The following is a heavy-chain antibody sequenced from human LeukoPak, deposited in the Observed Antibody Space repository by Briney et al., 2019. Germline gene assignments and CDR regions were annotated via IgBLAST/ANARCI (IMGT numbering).Heavy chain of an antibody. CDR1: GSSISTYY. Sequence: SETLSLTCTVSGSSISTYYWSWIRQPAGKGLEWIGRIHSSGTTHYNPSLRSRVTLSIDTSKNQFSLKLSSVTAADTAVYYCGRLNLPAVSGAFDYWGQGTLVTVSS. D-gene: IGHD2-2*01. V-gene: IGHV4-4*07. J-gene: IGHJ4*02. CDR2: IHSSGTT. CDR3: GRLNLPAVSGAFDY.